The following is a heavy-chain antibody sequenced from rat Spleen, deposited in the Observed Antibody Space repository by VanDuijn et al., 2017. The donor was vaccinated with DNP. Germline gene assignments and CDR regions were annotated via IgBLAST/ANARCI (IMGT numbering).Heavy chain of an antibody. V-gene: IGHV4-2*01. CDR2: IKKDSSVI. J-gene: IGHJ3*01. D-gene: IGHD5-1*01. Sequence: EVKLVESGGGLVQPGRSLKLSCVVSGLNFSDYWMGWVRQAPGKGLEWIGEIKKDSSVINHNPSLRDRFTISRDNAQNSLYLQMNNLGSEDTAIYYCVTRGTGSDNWFAHWGQGTLVTVSS. CDR3: VTRGTGSDNWFAH. CDR1: GLNFSDYW.